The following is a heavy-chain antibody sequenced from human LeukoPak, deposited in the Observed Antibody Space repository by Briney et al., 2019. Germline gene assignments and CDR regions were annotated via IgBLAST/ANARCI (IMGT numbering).Heavy chain of an antibody. D-gene: IGHD2-8*01. CDR3: ARVRGNADAFDI. J-gene: IGHJ3*02. CDR1: GYTFTGYY. V-gene: IGHV1-2*02. Sequence: ASVKVSCTASGYTFTGYYMHWVRQAPGQGLEWMGWINPNSGGTNYAQKFQGRVTMTRDTSISTAYMELSRLRSDDTAVYYCARVRGNADAFDIWGQGTMVTVSS. CDR2: INPNSGGT.